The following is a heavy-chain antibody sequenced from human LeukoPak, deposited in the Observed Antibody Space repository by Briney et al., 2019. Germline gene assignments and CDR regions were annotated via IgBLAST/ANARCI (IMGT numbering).Heavy chain of an antibody. J-gene: IGHJ6*02. Sequence: GWSLRLSCAASGFTFSSYSMNLVRQAPGQGLEWVSSISSSSSYIYYADSVKGRFTISRDNAKNSLYLQMNSLRAEDTAVYYCSRDKSAYDILTGYYPKHYGMDVWGQGTTVTVSS. CDR3: SRDKSAYDILTGYYPKHYGMDV. D-gene: IGHD3-9*01. CDR1: GFTFSSYS. V-gene: IGHV3-21*01. CDR2: ISSSSSYI.